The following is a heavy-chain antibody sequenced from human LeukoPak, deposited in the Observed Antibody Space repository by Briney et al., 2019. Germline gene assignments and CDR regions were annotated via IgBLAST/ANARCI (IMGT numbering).Heavy chain of an antibody. CDR2: ISYDGSNI. V-gene: IGHV3-30*03. D-gene: IGHD3-10*01. CDR3: ASSLWFGELLFDIDY. J-gene: IGHJ4*02. Sequence: GGSLRLSCAASGFTFSSYGMHWVRQAPGKGLEWLAVISYDGSNIYYADSVKGRFTISRDNSKHTLYLQMNSLRAEDTSVYSCASSLWFGELLFDIDYWGQGTLVTVSS. CDR1: GFTFSSYG.